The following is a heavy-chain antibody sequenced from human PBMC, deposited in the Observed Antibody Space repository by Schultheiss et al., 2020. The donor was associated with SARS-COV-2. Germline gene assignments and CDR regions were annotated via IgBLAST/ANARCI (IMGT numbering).Heavy chain of an antibody. Sequence: SLKISCAASGFTFSSYAMHWVRQAPGKGLEWVAVISYDGSNKYYADSVKGRFTISRDNSKNTLYLQMNSLRAEDTAVYYCARDYRRYCTNGVCYYYYMDVWGKGTTVTVSS. D-gene: IGHD2-8*01. CDR3: ARDYRRYCTNGVCYYYYMDV. J-gene: IGHJ6*03. CDR2: ISYDGSNK. V-gene: IGHV3-30*04. CDR1: GFTFSSYA.